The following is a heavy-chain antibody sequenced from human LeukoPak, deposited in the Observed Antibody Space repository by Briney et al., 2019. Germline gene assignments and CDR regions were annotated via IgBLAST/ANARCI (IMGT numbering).Heavy chain of an antibody. D-gene: IGHD6-6*01. Sequence: GESLRISCKGSGYSFTSYWISRVRQMPGKGLEWMGRIDPSDSNTNYSPSFQGHVTISADKSISTAYLQWSSLKASDTAMYYCARPAGTSSRSFDYWGQGTLVTVSS. J-gene: IGHJ4*02. CDR1: GYSFTSYW. V-gene: IGHV5-10-1*01. CDR3: ARPAGTSSRSFDY. CDR2: IDPSDSNT.